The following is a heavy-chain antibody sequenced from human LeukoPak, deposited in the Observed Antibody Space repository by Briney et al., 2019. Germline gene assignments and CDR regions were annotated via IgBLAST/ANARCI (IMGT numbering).Heavy chain of an antibody. J-gene: IGHJ5*02. CDR3: AREGIGSGSYYNINWFDP. Sequence: SQTLSLTCTVSGVSISSGGYYWGWIRQHPGKGLEWIGYIYYSGSTYYNPSLKSRFTISVDTSKNQFSLKLSSVTAADTAVYYCAREGIGSGSYYNINWFDPWGQGTLVTVSS. CDR1: GVSISSGGYY. V-gene: IGHV4-31*03. D-gene: IGHD3-10*01. CDR2: IYYSGST.